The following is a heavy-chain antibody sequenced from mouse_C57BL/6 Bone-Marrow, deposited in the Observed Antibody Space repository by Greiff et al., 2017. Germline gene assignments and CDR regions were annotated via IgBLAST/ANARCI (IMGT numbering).Heavy chain of an antibody. V-gene: IGHV1-18*01. CDR1: GYTFTDYN. CDR2: INPNNGGT. Sequence: EVQLQQSGPELVKPGASVKIPCKASGYTFTDYNMDWVKQSHGKSLEWIGDINPNNGGTFYNQKFKGKATLTVDKSSSTAYMELRSLTSEDTAVYYCAREGTTVGQGGYAMDYWGQGTSVTVSS. D-gene: IGHD1-1*01. CDR3: AREGTTVGQGGYAMDY. J-gene: IGHJ4*01.